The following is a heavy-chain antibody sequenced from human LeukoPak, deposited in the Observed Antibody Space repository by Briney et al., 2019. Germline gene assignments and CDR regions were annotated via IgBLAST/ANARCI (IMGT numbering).Heavy chain of an antibody. Sequence: SETLSLTCTVPGDSITSSGYYWGWIRQPPGKGLEWIGSMYYSGSTYYNPSLKSRVAISVDTSKNHCSLKLTPVTAADTAVYYCASGAGAWYFDLWGRGTLVTVSS. V-gene: IGHV4-39*01. CDR3: ASGAGAWYFDL. D-gene: IGHD3-10*01. CDR1: GDSITSSGYY. CDR2: MYYSGST. J-gene: IGHJ2*01.